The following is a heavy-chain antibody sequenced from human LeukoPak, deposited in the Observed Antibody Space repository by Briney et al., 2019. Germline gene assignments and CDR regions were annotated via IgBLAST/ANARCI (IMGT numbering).Heavy chain of an antibody. Sequence: GESLKISCKGSGYSFTSYWIGWVRQMPGKGLEWMGIIYPGDSDTRYSPSFQGQVTISADKSISTAFLQWSSLKASDTAMYYCAIFDFLFGEIDNWFDPWGQGTLVTVSS. CDR1: GYSFTSYW. CDR2: IYPGDSDT. CDR3: AIFDFLFGEIDNWFDP. D-gene: IGHD3-3*01. V-gene: IGHV5-51*01. J-gene: IGHJ5*02.